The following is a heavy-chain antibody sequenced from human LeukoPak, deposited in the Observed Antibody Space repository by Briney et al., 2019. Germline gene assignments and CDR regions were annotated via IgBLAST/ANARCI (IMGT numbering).Heavy chain of an antibody. D-gene: IGHD3-22*01. CDR3: AKEIYYDSSAFFDY. Sequence: GGSLRLSCAASGFTFSSYAMHWVRQAPGKGLEWVAVISYDGSNKYYADSVKGRFTISRDNSKNTLYLQMNSLRTEDTAVYFCAKEIYYDSSAFFDYWGQGTLVTVSA. CDR1: GFTFSSYA. V-gene: IGHV3-30-3*01. J-gene: IGHJ4*02. CDR2: ISYDGSNK.